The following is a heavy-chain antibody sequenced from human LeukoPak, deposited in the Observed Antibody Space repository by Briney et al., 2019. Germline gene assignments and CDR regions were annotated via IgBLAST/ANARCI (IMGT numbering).Heavy chain of an antibody. D-gene: IGHD6-19*01. CDR2: IYTSGST. Sequence: SSETLSLTCTVSGGSISSYYWIWIRQPAGKALEWIGRIYTSGSTNYNPSLKSRVTMSVDTSKNQFSLKLSSVTAADTAVYYCARAGYSSGWYAFDPWGQGTLVTVSS. V-gene: IGHV4-4*07. CDR1: GGSISSYY. CDR3: ARAGYSSGWYAFDP. J-gene: IGHJ5*02.